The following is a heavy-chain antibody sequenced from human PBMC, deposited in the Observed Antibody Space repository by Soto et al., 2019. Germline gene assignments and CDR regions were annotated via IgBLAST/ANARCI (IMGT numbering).Heavy chain of an antibody. D-gene: IGHD3-16*01. CDR2: IYYSGYT. J-gene: IGHJ6*02. V-gene: IGHV4-39*01. CDR3: ARHNGPLYVGYYYDMDV. CDR1: VDSISRISYY. Sequence: PTETPSLTSTVSVDSISRISYYYGWIRHPPGKGLEWIGSIYYSGYTYYNPSLKSRVTISVDTSKNQFSLKLSSVTAADTAVYYCARHNGPLYVGYYYDMDVWGQGTTVT.